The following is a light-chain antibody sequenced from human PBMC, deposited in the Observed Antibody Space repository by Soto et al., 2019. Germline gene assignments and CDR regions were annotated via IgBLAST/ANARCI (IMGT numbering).Light chain of an antibody. CDR2: GAS. CDR1: QSVSSN. Sequence: EMVMTQSPATLSVSPGERATLSRRASQSVSSNLAWYQQKPGQAPRLLXYGASTRATGVPARFSGSGSGTEFTLTISSLQSEDFAAYYCQQRSNWPPITFGQGTRLEIK. V-gene: IGKV3-15*01. CDR3: QQRSNWPPIT. J-gene: IGKJ5*01.